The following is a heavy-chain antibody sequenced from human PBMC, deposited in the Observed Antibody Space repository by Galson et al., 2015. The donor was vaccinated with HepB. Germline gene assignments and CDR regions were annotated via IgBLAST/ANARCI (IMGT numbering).Heavy chain of an antibody. Sequence: SVKVSCKASGYTFTSYAMHWVRQAPGQRLEWMGWINAGNGNTKYSQKFQGRVTITRDTSASTAYMELSSLRSEDTAVYYCARDGPGIRAFDIWGQGTMVTASS. CDR1: GYTFTSYA. CDR3: ARDGPGIRAFDI. CDR2: INAGNGNT. V-gene: IGHV1-3*01. J-gene: IGHJ3*02. D-gene: IGHD1-14*01.